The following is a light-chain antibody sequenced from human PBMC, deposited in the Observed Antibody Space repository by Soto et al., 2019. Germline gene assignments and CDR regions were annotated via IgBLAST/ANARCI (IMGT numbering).Light chain of an antibody. Sequence: EIVLTQSPATLSLSPVERATLSFRASQSVSSYLAWYQQKPGQAPRLLIYDASYRATDIPPRFSGSGSGTDFTLTISRLDPEDFAVYYCQQYGSSASFGQGTKVDIK. CDR1: QSVSSY. J-gene: IGKJ1*01. V-gene: IGKV3-11*01. CDR2: DAS. CDR3: QQYGSSAS.